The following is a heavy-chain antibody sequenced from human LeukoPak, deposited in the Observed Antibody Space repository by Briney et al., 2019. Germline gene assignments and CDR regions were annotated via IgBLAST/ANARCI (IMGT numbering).Heavy chain of an antibody. J-gene: IGHJ6*03. CDR1: GGSISSHY. V-gene: IGHV4-59*11. D-gene: IGHD6-13*01. CDR2: IYYTGST. Sequence: SETPSLTCTVSGGSISSHYWGWIRQPPGKGLDWIGYIYYTGSTDYNPSLKSRVTISVDTSKTQFSLKLSSVTAADTAVYYCARGPAAGYYYYMDVWGKGTTVTVSS. CDR3: ARGPAAGYYYYMDV.